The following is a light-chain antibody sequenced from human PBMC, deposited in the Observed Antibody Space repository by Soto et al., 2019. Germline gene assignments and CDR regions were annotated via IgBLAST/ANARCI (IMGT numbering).Light chain of an antibody. Sequence: DIQMTQSPSTLSASVGDRVTITCRASQSISSLLAWYQQKPGRGPTLLIYKASTLKSGVPSRFSGSTSGTEFTLTISGLQPDDSAPYYCQQYSSSPLTFGQGTRLEIK. J-gene: IGKJ5*01. V-gene: IGKV1-5*03. CDR1: QSISSL. CDR2: KAS. CDR3: QQYSSSPLT.